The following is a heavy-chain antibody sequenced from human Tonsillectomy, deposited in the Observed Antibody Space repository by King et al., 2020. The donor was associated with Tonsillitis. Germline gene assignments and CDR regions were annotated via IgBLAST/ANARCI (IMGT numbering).Heavy chain of an antibody. Sequence: VQLVESGGGVVQPGRSLRLSCAASGFTFSSYGMHWVRQAPGKGLEWVALISYHGSNKYYVDSVKGRFTISRVNSKNKLYLQMNSLRAEDTAVYYCSRGPDYDILTGPNYYYYGMDVWGQGTTVTVSS. J-gene: IGHJ6*02. V-gene: IGHV3-33*05. CDR3: SRGPDYDILTGPNYYYYGMDV. D-gene: IGHD3-9*01. CDR1: GFTFSSYG. CDR2: ISYHGSNK.